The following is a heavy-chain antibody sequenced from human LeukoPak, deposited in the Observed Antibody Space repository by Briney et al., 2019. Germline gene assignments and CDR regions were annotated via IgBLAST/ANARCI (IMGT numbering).Heavy chain of an antibody. CDR3: AREVHWFDP. CDR1: GGSISSYY. Sequence: PSETLSLTCTVSGGSISSYYWSWIRQPPGKGLEWIGYIYYSGSTNYNPSLKSRVTISIDTSKDQFSLKLSSVTAADTAVYYCAREVHWFDPWGQGTLVTVSS. V-gene: IGHV4-59*12. CDR2: IYYSGST. J-gene: IGHJ5*02. D-gene: IGHD3-10*01.